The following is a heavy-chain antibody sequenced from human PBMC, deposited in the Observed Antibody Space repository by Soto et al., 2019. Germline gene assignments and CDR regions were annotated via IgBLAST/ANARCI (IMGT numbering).Heavy chain of an antibody. D-gene: IGHD4-17*01. V-gene: IGHV3-30-3*01. J-gene: IGHJ5*02. CDR3: ARDQTVTTSGWFDP. CDR2: ISYDGSNK. Sequence: QVQLVESGGGVVQPGRSLRLSCAASGFTFSSYAMHWVRQAPGKGLEWVAVISYDGSNKYYADSVKGRFTISRDNSKNTLYLQMNSLRAEDTAVYYCARDQTVTTSGWFDPWGQGTLVTVSS. CDR1: GFTFSSYA.